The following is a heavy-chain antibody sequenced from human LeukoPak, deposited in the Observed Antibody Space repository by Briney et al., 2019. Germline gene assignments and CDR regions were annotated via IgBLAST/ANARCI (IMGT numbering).Heavy chain of an antibody. CDR3: AELGITMIGGV. CDR1: GFTFSSYG. V-gene: IGHV3-23*01. Sequence: GGTLRLSCAASGFTFSSYGMSWVRQAPGKGLEWVSAISGSGGSTYYADSVKGRFTISRDNPKNTLYPQMNSLRAEDTAVYYCAELGITMIGGVWGKGTTVTISS. D-gene: IGHD3-10*02. J-gene: IGHJ6*04. CDR2: ISGSGGST.